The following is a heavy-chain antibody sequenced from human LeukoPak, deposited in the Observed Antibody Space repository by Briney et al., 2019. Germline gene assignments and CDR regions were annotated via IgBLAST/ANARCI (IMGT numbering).Heavy chain of an antibody. CDR3: GAESSGYGRLEY. J-gene: IGHJ4*02. V-gene: IGHV3-74*01. CDR1: GFTFSNYW. Sequence: GGSLRLSCAASGFTFSNYWVHWVRQAPGKGLVWVSRIDGTRINYADSVKGRFTISRDNAQNTVNLQADSLSADDTGLCVRGAESSGYGRLEYWGQGTLVAVTS. CDR2: IDGTRI. D-gene: IGHD3-22*01.